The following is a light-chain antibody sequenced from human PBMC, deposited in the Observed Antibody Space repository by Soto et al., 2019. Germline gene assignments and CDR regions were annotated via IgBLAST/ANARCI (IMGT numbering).Light chain of an antibody. CDR1: QSVRDN. Sequence: EILRTQSPATLAASEGEGDTLTSQASQSVRDNLDWYQQKPGKAPRLLIYRASTRATGVPARFSGSGSGTEFTLTISSLQSEDVAFYFCQHYDLWPHTFGQGTRLEIK. J-gene: IGKJ5*01. CDR2: RAS. CDR3: QHYDLWPHT. V-gene: IGKV3-15*01.